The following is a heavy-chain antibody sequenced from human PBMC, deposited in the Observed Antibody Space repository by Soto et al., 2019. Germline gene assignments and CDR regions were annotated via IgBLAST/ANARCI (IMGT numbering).Heavy chain of an antibody. Sequence: ASVKVSCKASGYTFTSYDINWVRQATGQGLEWMGWMNPNSGNTGYAQKFQGRVTMTRNTSISTAYMELSSLRSEDTAVYYCARDMSSSWHFDYWGQGTLVTVSS. D-gene: IGHD6-13*01. CDR3: ARDMSSSWHFDY. V-gene: IGHV1-8*01. CDR1: GYTFTSYD. CDR2: MNPNSGNT. J-gene: IGHJ4*02.